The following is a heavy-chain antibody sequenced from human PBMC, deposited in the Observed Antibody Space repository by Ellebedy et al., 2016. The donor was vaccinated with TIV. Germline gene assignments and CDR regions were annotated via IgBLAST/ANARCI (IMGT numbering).Heavy chain of an antibody. J-gene: IGHJ5*02. Sequence: SXAISGDSVSSNSAAWNWIRQSPSRGLEWLGRTYYRSKWYNDYAVSVKSRITINPDTSKNQFSLQLNSVTPEDTAVYYCARGKGGKYCSGGSCPRNNWFDPWGQGTLVTVSS. CDR3: ARGKGGKYCSGGSCPRNNWFDP. CDR2: TYYRSKWYN. V-gene: IGHV6-1*01. D-gene: IGHD2-15*01. CDR1: GDSVSSNSAA.